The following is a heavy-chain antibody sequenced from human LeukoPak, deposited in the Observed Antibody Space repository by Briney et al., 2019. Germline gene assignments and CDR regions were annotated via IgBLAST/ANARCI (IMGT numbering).Heavy chain of an antibody. CDR1: GYTFTGYY. CDR3: ARDLEGDNSSSSPTYYYDSSGYSNY. V-gene: IGHV1-2*02. CDR2: INPNSGGT. J-gene: IGHJ4*02. D-gene: IGHD3-22*01. Sequence: GASVKVSCKASGYTFTGYYMHWVRQAPGQGLEGMGWINPNSGGTNYAQKFQGRVTMTRDTSISTAYMELSRLRSDDTAVYYCARDLEGDNSSSSPTYYYDSSGYSNYWGQGTLVTVSS.